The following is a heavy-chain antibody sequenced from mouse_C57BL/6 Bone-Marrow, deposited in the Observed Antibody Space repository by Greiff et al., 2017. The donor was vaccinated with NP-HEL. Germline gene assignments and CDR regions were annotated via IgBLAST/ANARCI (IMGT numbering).Heavy chain of an antibody. Sequence: VKLMESGPELVKPGASVKISCKASGYAFSSSWMNWVKQRPGKGLEWIGRIYPGDGDTNYNGKFKGKATLTADKSSSTAYMQLSSLTSEDSAVYFCGGTTVVSYAMDYWGQGTSVTVSS. CDR1: GYAFSSSW. V-gene: IGHV1-82*01. CDR2: IYPGDGDT. CDR3: GGTTVVSYAMDY. J-gene: IGHJ4*01. D-gene: IGHD1-1*01.